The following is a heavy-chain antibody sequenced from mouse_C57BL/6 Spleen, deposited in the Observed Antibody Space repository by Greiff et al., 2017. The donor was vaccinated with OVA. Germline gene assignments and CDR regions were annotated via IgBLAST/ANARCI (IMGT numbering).Heavy chain of an antibody. Sequence: EVKLVESGGGLVKPGGSLKLSCAASGFTFSDYGMHWVRQAPEKGLEWVAYISSGSSTIYYADKVKGRFTISRDNAKNTLFMQMTSLRSEDTAMYSCARAAYEDGYCANYFDYWGQGTTLTVSS. D-gene: IGHD2-3*01. CDR2: ISSGSSTI. V-gene: IGHV5-17*01. J-gene: IGHJ2*01. CDR3: ARAAYEDGYCANYFDY. CDR1: GFTFSDYG.